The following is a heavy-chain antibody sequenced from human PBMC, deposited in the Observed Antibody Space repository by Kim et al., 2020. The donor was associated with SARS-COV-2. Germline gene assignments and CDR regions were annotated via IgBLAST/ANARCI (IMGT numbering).Heavy chain of an antibody. CDR3: ARVKIAAAAHPGDY. D-gene: IGHD6-13*01. V-gene: IGHV3-21*01. J-gene: IGHJ4*02. Sequence: AESVKGRFTISRDNAKNSLYLQRSSLRAEDTAVYYCARVKIAAAAHPGDYWGQGTLITVSS.